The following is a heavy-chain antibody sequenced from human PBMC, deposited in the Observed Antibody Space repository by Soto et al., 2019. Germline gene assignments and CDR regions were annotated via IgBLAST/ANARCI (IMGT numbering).Heavy chain of an antibody. V-gene: IGHV4-31*03. CDR3: ARDRHNNFFDP. CDR1: GASMSSGGYY. CDR2: IYYSGST. D-gene: IGHD6-6*01. J-gene: IGHJ5*02. Sequence: SETLSLTCTVSGASMSSGGYYWTWIRQSPGKGLEWIGYIYYSGSTYYKTSLESRVAISLDTSRSQFSLTLHSVTAEDTAIYYCARDRHNNFFDPWGQGTLVTVSS.